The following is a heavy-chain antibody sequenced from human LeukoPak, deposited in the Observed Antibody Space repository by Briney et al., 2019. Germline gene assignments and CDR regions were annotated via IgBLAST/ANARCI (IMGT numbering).Heavy chain of an antibody. CDR3: ARRPRVGLWFGGVHNWFDP. CDR1: GASISSSNYY. CDR2: IYSSGNT. V-gene: IGHV4-39*01. D-gene: IGHD3-10*01. J-gene: IGHJ5*02. Sequence: PSETLSLTCAVSGASISSSNYYWGWVRQSPGKGLEWIGNIYSSGNTYYNASLKSRVTMYIDTSKNQFSLKLSSVTAADTAVYYCARRPRVGLWFGGVHNWFDPWGQGTLVTVSS.